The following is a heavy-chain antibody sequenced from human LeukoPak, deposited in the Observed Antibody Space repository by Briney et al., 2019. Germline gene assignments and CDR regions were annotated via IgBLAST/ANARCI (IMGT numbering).Heavy chain of an antibody. CDR2: FKSKTDGGTI. CDR3: TTGGYRYGDDY. Sequence: PGGSLRLSCAASGFTFSSYAMSWVRQAPGKGLEWVGRFKSKTDGGTIDYAAPVKGRFTISRDDSKNTLYLQMNSLKTEDTAVYYCTTGGYRYGDDYWGQGTLVTVSS. J-gene: IGHJ4*02. D-gene: IGHD5-18*01. CDR1: GFTFSSYA. V-gene: IGHV3-15*01.